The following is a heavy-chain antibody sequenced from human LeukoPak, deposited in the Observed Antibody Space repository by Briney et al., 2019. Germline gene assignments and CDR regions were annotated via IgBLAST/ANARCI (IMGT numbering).Heavy chain of an antibody. CDR1: GGSFSGYC. V-gene: IGHV4-34*01. D-gene: IGHD3-10*01. Sequence: SETLSLTCAVSGGSFSGYCWSWIRQPPGKGLEWIGEINHSGSTNYNPSLKSRVPISVDTSKNQFSLKLSSVAAADTAVYYCARGGGYYYGSGRGRDSYYYYYMDVWGKGTTVTVSS. J-gene: IGHJ6*03. CDR3: ARGGGYYYGSGRGRDSYYYYYMDV. CDR2: INHSGST.